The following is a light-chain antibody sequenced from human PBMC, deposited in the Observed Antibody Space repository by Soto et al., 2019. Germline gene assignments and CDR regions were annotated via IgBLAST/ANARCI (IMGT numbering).Light chain of an antibody. Sequence: DVVMTQSPLSLPVTLGQPASISCRSSQSIVHSDGNTYLSWFQQRPGQSPRRLIYKVSKRDSGVPDRFSGSGSGTDFTLKISRVEAEDVGIYYCMQGTHSYTFGQGTRLDTK. CDR3: MQGTHSYT. J-gene: IGKJ2*01. V-gene: IGKV2-30*02. CDR1: QSIVHSDGNTY. CDR2: KVS.